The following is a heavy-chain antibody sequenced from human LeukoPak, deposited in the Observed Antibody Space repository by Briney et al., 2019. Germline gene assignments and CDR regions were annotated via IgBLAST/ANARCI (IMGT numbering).Heavy chain of an antibody. V-gene: IGHV4-30-2*01. CDR1: GGSISSGGYS. Sequence: SETLSLTCAVSGGSISSGGYSWSWIRQPPGKGLEWIGYIYHSGSTYYNPSLKSRVTISVDRSKNQFSLKLNSVTAADTAVYYCARGEYSSSLDYWGQGTLVTVSS. CDR3: ARGEYSSSLDY. CDR2: IYHSGST. J-gene: IGHJ4*02. D-gene: IGHD6-13*01.